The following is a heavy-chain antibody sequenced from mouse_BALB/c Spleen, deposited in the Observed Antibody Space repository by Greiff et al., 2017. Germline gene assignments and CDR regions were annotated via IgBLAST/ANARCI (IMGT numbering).Heavy chain of an antibody. V-gene: IGHV2-2*02. J-gene: IGHJ4*01. CDR3: ARRRRGVNYYAMDY. CDR1: GFSLTSYG. CDR2: IWSGGST. D-gene: IGHD2-2*01. Sequence: VKLMESGPGLVQPSQSLSITCTVSGFSLTSYGVHWVRQSPGKGLEWLGVIWSGGSTDYNAAFISRLSISKDNSKSQVFFKMNSLQANDTAIYYCARRRRGVNYYAMDYWGQGTSVTVSS.